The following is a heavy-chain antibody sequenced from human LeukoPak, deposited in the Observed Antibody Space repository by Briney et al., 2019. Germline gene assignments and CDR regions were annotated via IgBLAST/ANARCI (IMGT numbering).Heavy chain of an antibody. CDR2: INPKSGGT. CDR3: GRAGVGYYDSSGFDY. Sequence: GASVKVSCKASGYSFTGHYMHWVRQAPGQGLEWMGWINPKSGGTNYAQKFQGRVTMTTDTSTSTAYMELRSLRSDDTAVYYCGRAGVGYYDSSGFDYWGQGTLVTVSS. CDR1: GYSFTGHY. D-gene: IGHD3-22*01. J-gene: IGHJ4*02. V-gene: IGHV1-2*02.